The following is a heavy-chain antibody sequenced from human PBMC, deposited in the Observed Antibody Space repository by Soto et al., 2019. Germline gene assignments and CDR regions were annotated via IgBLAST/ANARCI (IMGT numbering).Heavy chain of an antibody. CDR2: ISAYNGNT. D-gene: IGHD2-2*01. V-gene: IGHV1-18*01. J-gene: IGHJ4*02. Sequence: ASVKVSCKASGYTFTSYGISWVRQAPGQGLEWMGWISAYNGNTNYAQKLQGRVTMTTDTSTSTAYMELRSLRSDDTAVYYCARGYCSSTSCYPPYFEDWGQGTLGTVPS. CDR3: ARGYCSSTSCYPPYFED. CDR1: GYTFTSYG.